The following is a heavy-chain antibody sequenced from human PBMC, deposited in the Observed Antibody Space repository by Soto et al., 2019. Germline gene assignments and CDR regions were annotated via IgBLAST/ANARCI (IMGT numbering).Heavy chain of an antibody. Sequence: QVHLVQSGAEVKKPGASVKVSCKGSGYTFTTYGITWVRQAPGQGLEWMGWISAHNGNTNYGQKLQGRVTVTRDTSKSTAYMELRGLRSDDTAVYYCARGRYGDYWGQGALVTVSS. CDR2: ISAHNGNT. CDR1: GYTFTTYG. D-gene: IGHD1-1*01. CDR3: ARGRYGDY. V-gene: IGHV1-18*01. J-gene: IGHJ4*02.